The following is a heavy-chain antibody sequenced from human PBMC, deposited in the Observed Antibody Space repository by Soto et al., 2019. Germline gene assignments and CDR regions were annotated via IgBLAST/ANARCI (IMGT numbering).Heavy chain of an antibody. CDR3: ARHYFDYYGSGSYGPDY. V-gene: IGHV4-39*01. D-gene: IGHD3-10*01. J-gene: IGHJ4*02. CDR2: IYYSGST. CDR1: GGSISSSSYY. Sequence: SETLSLTCTVSGGSISSSSYYWGWIRQPPGKGLEWIGSIYYSGSTYYNPSLKSRVTISVDTSKNQFSLKLSSVTAADTAVYYCARHYFDYYGSGSYGPDYWGQGTLVTVSS.